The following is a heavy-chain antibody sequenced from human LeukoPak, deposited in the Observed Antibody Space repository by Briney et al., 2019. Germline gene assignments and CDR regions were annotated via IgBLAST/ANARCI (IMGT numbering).Heavy chain of an antibody. CDR1: EGTFSSYT. J-gene: IGHJ4*02. CDR3: ARETQESHFDY. Sequence: ASVKVSCKASEGTFSSYTISWVRQAPGQGLEWMGRIIPILGIANYAQKFQGRVTITADKSTSTAYMELSSLRSEDTAVYYCARETQESHFDYWGQGTLVTVSS. CDR2: IIPILGIA. V-gene: IGHV1-69*04.